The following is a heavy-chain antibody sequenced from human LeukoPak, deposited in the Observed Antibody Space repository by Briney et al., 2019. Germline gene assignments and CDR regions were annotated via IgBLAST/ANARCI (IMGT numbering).Heavy chain of an antibody. Sequence: PGGSLRLSCAASGFTFSSYAMHWVRQAPGKGLEWVAVISYDGSNKYYADSVKGRFTISRDNSKNTLYLQMNSLRAEDTAVYYCAKRAGFDPWGQGTLVTVSS. CDR1: GFTFSSYA. J-gene: IGHJ5*02. CDR3: AKRAGFDP. CDR2: ISYDGSNK. D-gene: IGHD1-1*01. V-gene: IGHV3-30*04.